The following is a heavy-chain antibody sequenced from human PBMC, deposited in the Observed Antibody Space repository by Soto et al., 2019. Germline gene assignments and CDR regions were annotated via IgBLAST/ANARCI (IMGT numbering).Heavy chain of an antibody. J-gene: IGHJ4*02. CDR1: GFTFTSSA. CDR3: AAARPYYDFWSGSSPLYFDY. Sequence: SVKVSCKASGFTFTSSAVQWVRQARGQRLEWIGWIVVGSGNTNYAQKVQERVTITRDMSTSTAYMELSSLRSEYTAVYYCAAARPYYDFWSGSSPLYFDYWGQGTLVTVSS. D-gene: IGHD3-3*01. V-gene: IGHV1-58*01. CDR2: IVVGSGNT.